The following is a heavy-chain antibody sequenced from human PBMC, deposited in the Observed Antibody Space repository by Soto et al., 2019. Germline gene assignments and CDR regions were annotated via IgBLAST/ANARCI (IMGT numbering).Heavy chain of an antibody. V-gene: IGHV1-18*01. D-gene: IGHD3-22*01. J-gene: IGHJ1*01. Sequence: QVQLVQSGAEVKKPGASVKVSCKASGYTFTRYGITWVRQAPGQGLEWMGWISAYNGNTNYAQKLQGRVTMTTDTSTKTAYMELRSLRSDDTAVYYCARDAYYDSSGYDYLGEYFQYWGQDTLVTVSS. CDR2: ISAYNGNT. CDR3: ARDAYYDSSGYDYLGEYFQY. CDR1: GYTFTRYG.